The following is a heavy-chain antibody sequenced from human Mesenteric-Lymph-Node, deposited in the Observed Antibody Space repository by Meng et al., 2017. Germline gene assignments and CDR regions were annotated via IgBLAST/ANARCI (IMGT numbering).Heavy chain of an antibody. Sequence: SLSACVDGGSFRLINWRTWVLQAPGKGVEGVGEINHSRITNFNLSLKIRVTISVDESKNQFSLNLSSVTAADTAVYYCSRVAAAGNDGFDPWGQGTLVTVSS. V-gene: IGHV4-4*02. D-gene: IGHD6-13*01. CDR2: INHSRIT. J-gene: IGHJ5*02. CDR1: GGSFRLINW. CDR3: SRVAAAGNDGFDP.